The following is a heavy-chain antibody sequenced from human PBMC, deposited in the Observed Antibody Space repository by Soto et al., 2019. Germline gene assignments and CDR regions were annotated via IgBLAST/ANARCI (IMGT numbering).Heavy chain of an antibody. D-gene: IGHD6-13*01. CDR3: AKDRNSYSRRWYLSLFDS. CDR1: GFTFSSYA. Sequence: PGGSLRLSCAASGFTFSSYAMSWVRQAPGKGLEWISALSGSGGSTYYADSVKGRFTISRDNSKNTFYLQMNSLRAEDTAVYYCAKDRNSYSRRWYLSLFDSWGPGTLVTVSS. V-gene: IGHV3-23*01. J-gene: IGHJ4*02. CDR2: LSGSGGST.